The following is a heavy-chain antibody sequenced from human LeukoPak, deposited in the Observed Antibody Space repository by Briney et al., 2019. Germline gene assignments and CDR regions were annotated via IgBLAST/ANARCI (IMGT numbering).Heavy chain of an antibody. CDR2: INPNSGGT. V-gene: IGHV1-2*02. D-gene: IGHD3-22*01. CDR1: GFTFTSSA. CDR3: ARDPQWGDYYDSSGYQFDY. J-gene: IGHJ4*02. Sequence: ASVKVSCKASGFTFTSSAMHWVRQAPGQGLEWMGWINPNSGGTNYAQKFQGRVTMTRDTSISTAYMELSRLRSDDTAVYYCARDPQWGDYYDSSGYQFDYWGQGTLVTVSS.